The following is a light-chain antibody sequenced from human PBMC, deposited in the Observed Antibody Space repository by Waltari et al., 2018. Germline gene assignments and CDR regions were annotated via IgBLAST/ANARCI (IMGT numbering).Light chain of an antibody. V-gene: IGLV3-19*01. Sequence: SSELTQDPAVSVALGQTVRITCQGDSRRSYYASWYQQKPGQATVLVIYGKNNRPSGIPDRFSGSSSGNTASLTITGAQAEDEADYYCNSRDSSGNHHVVFGGGTKLTVL. CDR1: SRRSYY. CDR3: NSRDSSGNHHVV. CDR2: GKN. J-gene: IGLJ2*01.